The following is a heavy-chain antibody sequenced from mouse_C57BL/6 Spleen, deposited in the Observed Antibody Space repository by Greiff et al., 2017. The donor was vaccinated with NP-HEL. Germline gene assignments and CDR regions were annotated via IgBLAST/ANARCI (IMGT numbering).Heavy chain of an antibody. CDR3: ARDYDYSWFAD. CDR1: GYAFSSSW. J-gene: IGHJ3*01. Sequence: VQLQQSGPELVKPGASVKISCKASGYAFSSSWMNWVKQRPGKGLEWIGRIYPGDGDTNYNGKFKGKATLTADKSSSTAYMQLSSLTSEDSAVYFCARDYDYSWFADWGQGTLVTVSA. CDR2: IYPGDGDT. V-gene: IGHV1-82*01. D-gene: IGHD2-4*01.